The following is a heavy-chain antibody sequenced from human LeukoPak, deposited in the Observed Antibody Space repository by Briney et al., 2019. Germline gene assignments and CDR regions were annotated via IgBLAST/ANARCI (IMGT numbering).Heavy chain of an antibody. CDR3: ARQAGLYQLSSEYYFDY. Sequence: ASVKVSCKASGYTFTGYYMLWVRQAPGQGLEWMGWINPNSGGTNYAQKFQGRVTMTRDTSISTAYMELSRLRSDDTAVYYCARQAGLYQLSSEYYFDYWGQGTLVTVSS. J-gene: IGHJ4*02. CDR1: GYTFTGYY. V-gene: IGHV1-2*02. D-gene: IGHD2-2*01. CDR2: INPNSGGT.